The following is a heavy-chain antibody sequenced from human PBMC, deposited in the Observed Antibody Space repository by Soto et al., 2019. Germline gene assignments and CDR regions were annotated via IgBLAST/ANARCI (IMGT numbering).Heavy chain of an antibody. Sequence: PSETLSLTCTVSGGSISSYYWSWIRQPPGRGLEWIGYIYYSGSTNYNPSLKSRVTISVDTSKNQFSLKLSSVTAADTAVYYCASGTNGAFFVYWGQGTLVTVSS. D-gene: IGHD2-8*01. V-gene: IGHV4-59*08. J-gene: IGHJ4*02. CDR3: ASGTNGAFFVY. CDR1: GGSISSYY. CDR2: IYYSGST.